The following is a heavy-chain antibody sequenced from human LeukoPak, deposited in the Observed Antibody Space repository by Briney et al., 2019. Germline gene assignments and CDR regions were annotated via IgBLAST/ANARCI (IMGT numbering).Heavy chain of an antibody. V-gene: IGHV3-53*01. CDR2: IYSGGST. J-gene: IGHJ4*02. CDR3: ARLAYCGGDCYFSYFDY. D-gene: IGHD2-21*02. Sequence: GGSLRLSCAASGFTVSSNYMSWVRQAPGKGLEWVSVIYSGGSTYYADSVKGRLTISRDNSKNTLYLQMNSLRAEDTAVYYCARLAYCGGDCYFSYFDYWGQGTLVTVSS. CDR1: GFTVSSNY.